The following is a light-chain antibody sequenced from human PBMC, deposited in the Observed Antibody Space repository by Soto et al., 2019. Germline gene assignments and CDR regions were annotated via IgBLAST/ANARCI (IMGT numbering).Light chain of an antibody. J-gene: IGKJ1*01. CDR2: RAS. CDR3: QQYGSSVT. V-gene: IGKV3-15*01. CDR1: QNIYSN. Sequence: IVMTQSPATLSVSPGERATLSCRASQNIYSNVAWYQQRPGQAPRLLIYRASTRATGIPARFSGSGSGTEFTLTISSLQSEDFSVYYCQQYGSSVTFGQGSKVDIK.